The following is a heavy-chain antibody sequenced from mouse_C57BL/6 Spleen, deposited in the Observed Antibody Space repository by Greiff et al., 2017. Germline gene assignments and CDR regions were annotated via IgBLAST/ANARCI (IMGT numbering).Heavy chain of an antibody. J-gene: IGHJ2*01. CDR1: GYTFTSYW. CDR3: ARGGGGVAYGD. D-gene: IGHD6-5*01. V-gene: IGHV1-55*01. CDR2: IYPGSGGT. Sequence: VQLQQSGAELVKPGASVKMSCKASGYTFTSYWITWVKQRPGQGLEWIGDIYPGSGGTNYNEKFKSKATLTVDTSSSTAYMQLSSLTSEDSAVECCARGGGGVAYGDWGQGTTLTVSS.